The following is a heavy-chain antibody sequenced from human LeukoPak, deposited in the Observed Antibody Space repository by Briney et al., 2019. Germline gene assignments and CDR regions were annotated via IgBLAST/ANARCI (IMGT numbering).Heavy chain of an antibody. D-gene: IGHD3-9*01. V-gene: IGHV3-23*01. CDR3: AKVKDYDILTGYYGYYGMDV. CDR2: ICGRGGST. CDR1: GFTFSSYA. J-gene: IGHJ6*02. Sequence: GGALRLSCAASGFTFSSYAMSWVRQAPGKGLGWVSAICGRGGSTYYADSVKGRFTISRDNSKNTLYLQMNSLRAEDTAVYYCAKVKDYDILTGYYGYYGMDVWGQGTTVTVSS.